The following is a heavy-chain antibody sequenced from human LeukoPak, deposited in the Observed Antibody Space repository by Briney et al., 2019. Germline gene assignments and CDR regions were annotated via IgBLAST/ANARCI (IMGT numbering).Heavy chain of an antibody. CDR3: ARALKDIVVVPAAIGVYYYYGMDV. CDR1: ACTFSIYA. J-gene: IGHJ6*04. Sequence: SVNVSCKSSACTFSIYAITWVRQAPGQGLEWMGGIIPIFGTADYAQKFQGRVTITADESTSTAYMELSSLRYEDTAVYYCARALKDIVVVPAAIGVYYYYGMDVWGKGTTVTVSS. D-gene: IGHD2-2*01. V-gene: IGHV1-69*13. CDR2: IIPIFGTA.